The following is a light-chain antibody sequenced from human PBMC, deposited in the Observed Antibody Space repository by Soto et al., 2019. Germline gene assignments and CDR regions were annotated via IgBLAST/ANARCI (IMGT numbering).Light chain of an antibody. J-gene: IGLJ1*01. Sequence: QSVLTQPPSVSAAPGQKVTISCSGSSSNIGNNYVSWYQQLPGTAPKLLIYENNKRPSGIPDRFSGSKSGTSATLGITGLQTGDEADYYCGTWDSSLGAWVFGTGTKLTVL. CDR2: ENN. CDR3: GTWDSSLGAWV. CDR1: SSNIGNNY. V-gene: IGLV1-51*02.